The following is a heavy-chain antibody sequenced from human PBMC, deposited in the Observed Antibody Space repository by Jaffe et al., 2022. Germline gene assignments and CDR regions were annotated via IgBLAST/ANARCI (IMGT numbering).Heavy chain of an antibody. D-gene: IGHD3-10*01. J-gene: IGHJ4*02. Sequence: QVQLVESGGGVVQPGGSLRLSCAASGFTFSSYGMHWVRQAPGKGLEWVAFIRYDGSNKYYADSVKGRFTISRDNSKNTLYLQMNSLRAEDTAVYYCAKEGRDGSGSYSPYYFDYWGQGTLVTVSS. CDR3: AKEGRDGSGSYSPYYFDY. CDR1: GFTFSSYG. V-gene: IGHV3-30*02. CDR2: IRYDGSNK.